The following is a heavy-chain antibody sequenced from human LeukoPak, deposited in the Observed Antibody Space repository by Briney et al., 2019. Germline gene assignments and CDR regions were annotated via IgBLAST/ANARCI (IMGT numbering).Heavy chain of an antibody. CDR2: IRYDGSNK. CDR3: AKESGSYFLFDY. J-gene: IGHJ4*02. CDR1: GFTFSSYG. Sequence: GGSLRLSCAASGFTFSSYGMHWVRQAPGKGLEWVAFIRYDGSNKYYADSVKGRFTISGDNSKNTLYLQMNSLRAEDTAVYYCAKESGSYFLFDYWGQGTLVTVSS. V-gene: IGHV3-30*02. D-gene: IGHD1-26*01.